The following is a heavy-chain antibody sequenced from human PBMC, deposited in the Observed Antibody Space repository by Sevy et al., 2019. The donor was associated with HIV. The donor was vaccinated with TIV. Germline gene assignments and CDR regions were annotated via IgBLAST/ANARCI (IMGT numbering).Heavy chain of an antibody. Sequence: GGSLRLSCAASGFTFSSYGMHWVRQAPGKGLEWVAVIWYDGSNNYYAESVKGRFTISKDNSKNTLYLKMNSLRADDMAVYYCARIENLQYYGMDVWGQGTTVTVSS. J-gene: IGHJ6*02. CDR1: GFTFSSYG. V-gene: IGHV3-33*01. CDR3: ARIENLQYYGMDV. D-gene: IGHD4-4*01. CDR2: IWYDGSNN.